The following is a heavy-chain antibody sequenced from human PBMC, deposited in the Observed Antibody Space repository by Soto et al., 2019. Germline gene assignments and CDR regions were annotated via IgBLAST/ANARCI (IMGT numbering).Heavy chain of an antibody. D-gene: IGHD1-1*01. CDR3: AKDNNLEHNVSEGFDY. J-gene: IGHJ4*01. V-gene: IGHV3-23*01. Sequence: GGSLRLSCAASGFTFSSYAMSWVRQAPGKGLEWVSAISGSGGSTYYADSVKGRFTISRDNSKNTLYLQMNSLRAEDTAVYYCAKDNNLEHNVSEGFDYWRHGTLVT. CDR1: GFTFSSYA. CDR2: ISGSGGST.